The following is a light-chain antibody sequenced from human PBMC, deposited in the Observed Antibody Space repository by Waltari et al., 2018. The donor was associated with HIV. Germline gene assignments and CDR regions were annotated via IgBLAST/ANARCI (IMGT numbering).Light chain of an antibody. CDR1: QSVDVD. Sequence: DIQMTQSPSSLSASVGDTVTITCRASQSVDVDVNRNQHRPGKAPKRLIFASSSLQSGGPSRFSGSRSGTDFSLTLTGLQPEDFATYFCQQSDDTPYTFGHGTKLEIK. J-gene: IGKJ2*01. CDR2: ASS. V-gene: IGKV1-39*01. CDR3: QQSDDTPYT.